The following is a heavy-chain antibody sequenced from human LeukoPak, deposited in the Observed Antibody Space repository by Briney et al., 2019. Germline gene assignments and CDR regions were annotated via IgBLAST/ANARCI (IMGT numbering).Heavy chain of an antibody. D-gene: IGHD3-10*01. J-gene: IGHJ6*02. Sequence: PSETLSLTCSVSGGSISSSSYYWGWIRQPPGKGLEWIGSIYYSGSTYYNPSLKSRVTISVDTSKNQFSLKLSSVTAADTAVYYCARETAISDYGSGSFGMDVWGQGTTVTVSS. CDR2: IYYSGST. CDR1: GGSISSSSYY. V-gene: IGHV4-39*07. CDR3: ARETAISDYGSGSFGMDV.